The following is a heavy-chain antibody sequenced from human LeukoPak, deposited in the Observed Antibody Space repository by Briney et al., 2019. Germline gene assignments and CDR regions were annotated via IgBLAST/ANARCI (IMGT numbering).Heavy chain of an antibody. V-gene: IGHV3-64D*06. Sequence: GGSLRLSCSASGFTFRDYPIHWVRQAPGEGLQYVSAISSAGGTTYYADPVRGRFTISRDNSKNTLYLQMSSLRAEDTALYYCVKVGDSGYGEYYQHWGQGTLVTVSS. CDR2: ISSAGGTT. D-gene: IGHD5-12*01. CDR3: VKVGDSGYGEYYQH. J-gene: IGHJ1*01. CDR1: GFTFRDYP.